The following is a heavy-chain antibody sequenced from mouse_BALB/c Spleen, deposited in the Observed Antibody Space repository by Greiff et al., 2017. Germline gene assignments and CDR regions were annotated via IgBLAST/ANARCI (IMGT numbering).Heavy chain of an antibody. CDR2: INPYNGAT. V-gene: IGHV1-31*01. J-gene: IGHJ2*01. Sequence: VQLQQSGPELVKPGASVKISCKASGYSFTGYYMHWVKQSHVKSLEWIGRINPYNGATSYNQNFKDKASLTVDKSSSTAYMELHSLTSEDSAVYYCARGGTTANFDYWGQGTTLTVAS. CDR1: GYSFTGYY. CDR3: ARGGTTANFDY. D-gene: IGHD1-2*01.